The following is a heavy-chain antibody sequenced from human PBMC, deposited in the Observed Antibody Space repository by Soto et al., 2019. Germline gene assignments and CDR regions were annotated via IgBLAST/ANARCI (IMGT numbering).Heavy chain of an antibody. Sequence: GGSLRLSCAASGFGFSTYDMYWVRQAPGKGLEWVAVTSYDGSKKNYADSVKGRFTISRDNSKNILYLQLNSLRAEDTAVYYCAKKLSGSYNNLIDYWGQGALVTVSS. D-gene: IGHD3-10*01. CDR2: TSYDGSKK. CDR1: GFGFSTYD. CDR3: AKKLSGSYNNLIDY. V-gene: IGHV3-30*18. J-gene: IGHJ4*02.